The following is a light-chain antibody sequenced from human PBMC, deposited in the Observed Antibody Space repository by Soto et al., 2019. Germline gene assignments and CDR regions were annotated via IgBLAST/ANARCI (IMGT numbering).Light chain of an antibody. CDR3: QQYDKLPYT. CDR1: QDISNY. J-gene: IGKJ2*01. CDR2: DAS. V-gene: IGKV1-33*01. Sequence: DIQMTQSPSSLSASVGDRVTITCQASQDISNYLNWYQQKPGKAPKLLIYDASNLETGVPSRFNGSGSGTDFTFTISSLQPEDIATYYCQQYDKLPYTFGQGTKLEIK.